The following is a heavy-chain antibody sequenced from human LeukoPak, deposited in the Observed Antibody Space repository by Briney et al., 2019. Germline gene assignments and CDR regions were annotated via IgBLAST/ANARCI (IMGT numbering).Heavy chain of an antibody. Sequence: GGSLRLSCAASGFTFSSYGMHWVRQAPGKGLEWVAVISYDGSNKYYADSVKGRFTISRDNSKNTLYLQMNSLRAEDTAVYYCAKPHSQAAMVKLKDYYYGMDVWGQGTTVTVSS. CDR3: AKPHSQAAMVKLKDYYYGMDV. J-gene: IGHJ6*02. CDR1: GFTFSSYG. CDR2: ISYDGSNK. D-gene: IGHD5-18*01. V-gene: IGHV3-30*18.